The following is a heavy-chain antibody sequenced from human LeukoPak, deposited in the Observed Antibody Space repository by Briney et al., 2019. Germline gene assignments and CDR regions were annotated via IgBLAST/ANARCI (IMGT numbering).Heavy chain of an antibody. D-gene: IGHD2-15*01. V-gene: IGHV3-23*01. J-gene: IGHJ4*02. CDR2: ISGSGGST. CDR3: ANGKGSSSSSIDW. CDR1: GFTLNTYA. Sequence: GGSLRLSCAASGFTLNTYAMSWVRQAPGKGLEWVSAISGSGGSTYYADSVQGRFTISRDNSKNTLYLQIHSLRAEDTAVYYCANGKGSSSSSIDWWGQGTLVTVSS.